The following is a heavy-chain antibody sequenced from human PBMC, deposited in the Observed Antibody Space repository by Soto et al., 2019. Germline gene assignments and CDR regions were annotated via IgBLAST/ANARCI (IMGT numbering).Heavy chain of an antibody. V-gene: IGHV4-30-4*01. Sequence: SETLSLTCTVSGGSISSGDYDWSWIRQPPGKGLEWIGYIYYSGSTYYNPSLKSRVTISVDTSKNQFSLKLSSVTAADTAVYYCASTPSGWYGWFDPWGQGTLVTVSS. CDR2: IYYSGST. CDR1: GGSISSGDYD. J-gene: IGHJ5*02. D-gene: IGHD6-19*01. CDR3: ASTPSGWYGWFDP.